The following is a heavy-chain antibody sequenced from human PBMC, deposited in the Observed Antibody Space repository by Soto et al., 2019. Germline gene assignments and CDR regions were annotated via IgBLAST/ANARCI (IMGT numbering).Heavy chain of an antibody. CDR2: IYYSGST. V-gene: IGHV4-31*03. CDR3: ARADRAGYIDAFDI. D-gene: IGHD3-9*01. CDR1: GGSISSGGYY. Sequence: PSETLSLTCTVSGGSISSGGYYWSWIRQHPGKGLEWIGYIYYSGSTYYNPSLKSRVTISVDTSKNQFSLKLSSVTAADTAVYYCARADRAGYIDAFDIWGQGTMVTVSS. J-gene: IGHJ3*02.